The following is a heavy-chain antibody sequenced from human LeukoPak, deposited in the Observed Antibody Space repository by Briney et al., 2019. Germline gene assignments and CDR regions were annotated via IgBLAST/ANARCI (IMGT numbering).Heavy chain of an antibody. CDR2: INHSGST. D-gene: IGHD3-22*01. Sequence: SETLSLTCAVYGGSFSGYYWSWIRQPPGKGLEWIGEINHSGSTNYNPSLKSRVTMSVDTSKNQFSLKLSSVTAADTAVYYCARDPEPPYYYDSSGYHYGDYWGQGTLVTVSS. CDR3: ARDPEPPYYYDSSGYHYGDY. J-gene: IGHJ4*02. CDR1: GGSFSGYY. V-gene: IGHV4-34*01.